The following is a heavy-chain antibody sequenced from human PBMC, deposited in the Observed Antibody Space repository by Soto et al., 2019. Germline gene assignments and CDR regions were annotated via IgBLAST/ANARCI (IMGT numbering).Heavy chain of an antibody. D-gene: IGHD3-3*01. Sequence: GGSLRLSCAASGFTFSSYAMSWVRQAPGKGLEWVSSISGSGGGTTDYAAPVKGRFTISRDDSKNTLYLQMNSLKTEDTAVYYCTTLSITIFGVVLMDVWGQGTTVTVSS. CDR2: ISGSGGGTT. V-gene: IGHV3-15*01. CDR1: GFTFSSYA. CDR3: TTLSITIFGVVLMDV. J-gene: IGHJ6*02.